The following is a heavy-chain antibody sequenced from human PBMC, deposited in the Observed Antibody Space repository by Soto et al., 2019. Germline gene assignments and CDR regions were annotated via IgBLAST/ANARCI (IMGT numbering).Heavy chain of an antibody. CDR2: ISGSGGST. J-gene: IGHJ3*02. V-gene: IGHV3-23*01. CDR3: ANKLVAGLRWGAFDI. D-gene: IGHD6-19*01. CDR1: GFTFSSYA. Sequence: GGSLRLSCAASGFTFSSYAMIWVRQAPGKGLEWVSAISGSGGSTYYADSVKGRFTISRDNSKNTLYLQMNSLRAEDTAVYYCANKLVAGLRWGAFDIWGQGTMVTVSS.